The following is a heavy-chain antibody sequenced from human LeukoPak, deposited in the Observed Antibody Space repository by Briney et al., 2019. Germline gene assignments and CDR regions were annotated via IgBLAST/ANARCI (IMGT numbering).Heavy chain of an antibody. D-gene: IGHD6-13*01. CDR3: AKNSWPNWFDP. CDR1: GFTFSSYA. V-gene: IGHV3-23*01. Sequence: GGSLRLSCAASGFTFSSYAMSWVRQAPGKGLEWDSGISVSGGSTYYADSVKGRFTISRDNSKNTLYLQMNILRAEDTAVYYCAKNSWPNWFDPWGQGILVTVSP. CDR2: ISVSGGST. J-gene: IGHJ5*02.